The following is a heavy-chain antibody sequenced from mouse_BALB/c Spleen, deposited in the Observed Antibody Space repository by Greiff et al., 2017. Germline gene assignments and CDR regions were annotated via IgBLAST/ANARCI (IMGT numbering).Heavy chain of an antibody. V-gene: IGHV1-14*01. CDR3: ARAYDYGPFAY. Sequence: VQLQQSGPELVKPGASVKMSCKASGYTFTSYVMHWVKQKPGQGLEWIGYINPYNDGTKYNEKFKGKATLTSDKSSSTAYMELSSLTSEDSAVYYCARAYDYGPFAYWGQGTLVTVSA. CDR2: INPYNDGT. D-gene: IGHD2-4*01. CDR1: GYTFTSYV. J-gene: IGHJ3*01.